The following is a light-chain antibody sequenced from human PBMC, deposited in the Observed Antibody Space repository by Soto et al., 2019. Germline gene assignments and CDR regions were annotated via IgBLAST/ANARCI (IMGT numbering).Light chain of an antibody. J-gene: IGLJ3*02. Sequence: QSVLIQPPSVSGSPGQSVTISCTGTSSDVGSHDHVSWYQQHPGTVPTPMIFSVNTQPSGVPDRFSGSKSGTSASLAISGLQSEDESDYYCATWDDSLNGWVFGGGTKLTVL. V-gene: IGLV2-11*01. CDR3: ATWDDSLNGWV. CDR2: SVN. CDR1: SSDVGSHDH.